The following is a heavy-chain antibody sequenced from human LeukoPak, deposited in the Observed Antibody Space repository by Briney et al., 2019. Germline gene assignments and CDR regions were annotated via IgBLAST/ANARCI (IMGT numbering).Heavy chain of an antibody. D-gene: IGHD6-13*01. J-gene: IGHJ4*02. CDR3: ARDFDPAAAGYYFHS. CDR2: ISYNGNDR. Sequence: GGSLRLSCAASGFTFSTYGMHWVRQAPGEGLEWVAVISYNGNDRYYADFVKGRFTISRDNSKNTLYLQMNSLIPDDTAVFYCARDFDPAAAGYYFHSWGQGTLVTVSS. V-gene: IGHV3-30*03. CDR1: GFTFSTYG.